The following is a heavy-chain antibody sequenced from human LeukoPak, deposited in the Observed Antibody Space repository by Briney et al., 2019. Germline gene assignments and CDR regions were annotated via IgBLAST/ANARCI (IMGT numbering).Heavy chain of an antibody. J-gene: IGHJ4*02. V-gene: IGHV3-23*01. CDR3: AKAPPRITMVRGVTKRERFDY. CDR1: GFTFSSYA. CDR2: ISGSGGST. D-gene: IGHD3-10*01. Sequence: GGSLRLSCAASGFTFSSYAMSWVRQAPGKGVEWVSAISGSGGSTYYADSVKGRFTISRDNSKNTLYLQMNSLSAEDTAVYYCAKAPPRITMVRGVTKRERFDYWGQGTLVTVPS.